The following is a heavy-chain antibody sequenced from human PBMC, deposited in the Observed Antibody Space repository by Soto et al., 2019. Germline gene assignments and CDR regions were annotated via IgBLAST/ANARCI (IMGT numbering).Heavy chain of an antibody. CDR3: ARDGQQLTPYSMDV. J-gene: IGHJ6*02. CDR1: GFTFSNHA. D-gene: IGHD6-13*01. Sequence: QVRLVESGGGVVQSGRSLRLSCAASGFTFSNHAMHWVRQAPGKGLEWVAQIWFDGSNTYSADPVKGRFTISRDNSKNTLYLQMNSLRADDTAVYHCARDGQQLTPYSMDVWGQGTTVTVSS. CDR2: IWFDGSNT. V-gene: IGHV3-33*01.